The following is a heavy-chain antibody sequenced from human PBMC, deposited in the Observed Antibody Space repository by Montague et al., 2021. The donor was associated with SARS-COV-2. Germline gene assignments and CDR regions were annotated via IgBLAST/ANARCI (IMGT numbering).Heavy chain of an antibody. D-gene: IGHD2-15*01. CDR2: INQAGRS. CDR1: GGSFSTYY. V-gene: IGHV4-34*01. Sequence: SETLSLTCALTGGSFSTYYYTWIRQSPGKGLVWIGGINQAGRSTYYQPPSSRRTMSIDTSRKQYSLNLRSVTAADAAVYYCAMGFHCNGVNCYDRVLGSWGQGTLVTVSS. CDR3: AMGFHCNGVNCYDRVLGS. J-gene: IGHJ5*02.